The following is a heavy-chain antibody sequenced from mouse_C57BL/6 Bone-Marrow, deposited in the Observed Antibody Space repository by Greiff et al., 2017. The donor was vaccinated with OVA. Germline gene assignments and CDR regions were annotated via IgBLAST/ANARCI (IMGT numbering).Heavy chain of an antibody. D-gene: IGHD1-1*01. Sequence: QVQLQQSGAELVKPGASVKLSCKASGYTFTSYWMQWVKQRPGQGLEWIGEIDPSDSYTNYNQKFKGKATLTVDTSSSTAYMQLSSLTSEDSAVYYCAREGITTVVAFYWYFDVWGTGTTVTVSS. CDR1: GYTFTSYW. CDR3: AREGITTVVAFYWYFDV. V-gene: IGHV1-50*01. CDR2: IDPSDSYT. J-gene: IGHJ1*03.